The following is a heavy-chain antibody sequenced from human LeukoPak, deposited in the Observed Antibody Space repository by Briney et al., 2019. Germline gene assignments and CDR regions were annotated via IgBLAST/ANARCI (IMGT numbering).Heavy chain of an antibody. J-gene: IGHJ6*02. Sequence: ASVKVSCKASGYTSTSYDINWVRQATGQGLERMGWMNPNSGNTGYAQKFQGRVTMTRNTSTSTAYMELSSLRSEDTAVYYCARTYYDILTGPQDYYYGMDVWGQGTTVTVSS. CDR1: GYTSTSYD. CDR3: ARTYYDILTGPQDYYYGMDV. D-gene: IGHD3-9*01. CDR2: MNPNSGNT. V-gene: IGHV1-8*01.